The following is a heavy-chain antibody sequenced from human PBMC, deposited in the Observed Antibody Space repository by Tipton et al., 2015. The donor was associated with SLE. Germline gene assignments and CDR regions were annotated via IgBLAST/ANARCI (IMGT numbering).Heavy chain of an antibody. CDR2: IYYSGST. Sequence: GLVKPSETLSLTCTVSGGSISSYYWSWIRQPPGKGLEWIGYIYYSGSTYYNPSLKSRVSISVDTSKNQFSLRLTSVTAADTAVYYCARGDWWGPNWFDPWGQGILVTVSS. D-gene: IGHD2-15*01. CDR3: ARGDWWGPNWFDP. J-gene: IGHJ5*02. CDR1: GGSISSYY. V-gene: IGHV4-59*08.